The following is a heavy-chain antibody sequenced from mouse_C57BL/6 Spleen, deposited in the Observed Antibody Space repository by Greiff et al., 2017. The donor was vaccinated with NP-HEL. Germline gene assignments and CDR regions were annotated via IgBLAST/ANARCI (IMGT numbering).Heavy chain of an antibody. V-gene: IGHV1-74*01. CDR2: IHPSGSDT. Sequence: VQLQQPGAELVKPGASVKVSCKASGYTFTSYWMHWVKQRPGQGLEWIGRIHPSGSDTNYNQKFKGKATLTVDKSSSTAYLQLSSLTSEESSVYYGAMGHYYGSSPCFAYWGQGTLVTVSA. CDR3: AMGHYYGSSPCFAY. J-gene: IGHJ3*01. D-gene: IGHD1-1*01. CDR1: GYTFTSYW.